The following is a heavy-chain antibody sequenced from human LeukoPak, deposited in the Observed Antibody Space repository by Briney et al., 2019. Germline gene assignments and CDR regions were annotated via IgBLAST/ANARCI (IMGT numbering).Heavy chain of an antibody. D-gene: IGHD5-12*01. V-gene: IGHV3-74*01. CDR3: ARAGRGYSGYDLALGDY. CDR1: GFTFSSYG. J-gene: IGHJ4*02. Sequence: GGSLRLSCAASGFTFSSYGMHWVRQAPGKGLVWVSRISYDGHNTNYADSVKGRFTISRDTAKNTLYLQMNSLRVDDTAVYYCARAGRGYSGYDLALGDYWGQGTLVTVSS. CDR2: ISYDGHNT.